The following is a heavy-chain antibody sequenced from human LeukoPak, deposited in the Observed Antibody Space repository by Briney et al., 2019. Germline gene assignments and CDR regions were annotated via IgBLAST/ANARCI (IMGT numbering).Heavy chain of an antibody. Sequence: GSLRLSCEASGFTFSTYSVNWVRQAPGKGLDWVSSISAGSSYIYYADSVKGRFTISRDNAKNSVYLQMNSLRSDDTAVYYCTRDPEMATILFEYWGQGTLVTVSS. CDR1: GFTFSTYS. J-gene: IGHJ4*02. D-gene: IGHD5-24*01. CDR3: TRDPEMATILFEY. V-gene: IGHV3-21*04. CDR2: ISAGSSYI.